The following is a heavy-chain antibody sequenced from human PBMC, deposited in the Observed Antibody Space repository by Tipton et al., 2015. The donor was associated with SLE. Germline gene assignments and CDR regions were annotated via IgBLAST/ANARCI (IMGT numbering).Heavy chain of an antibody. V-gene: IGHV3-48*03. Sequence: SLRLSCAASGFTFSSYEMNWVRQAPGKGLEWVSYISSSGSTIYYADSVKGRFTISRDNAKNSLYLQMNSLRAEDTALYYCAKDMGANLYYYYYGMDVWGQGTTVTVSS. CDR2: ISSSGSTI. D-gene: IGHD3-16*01. CDR3: AKDMGANLYYYYYGMDV. CDR1: GFTFSSYE. J-gene: IGHJ6*02.